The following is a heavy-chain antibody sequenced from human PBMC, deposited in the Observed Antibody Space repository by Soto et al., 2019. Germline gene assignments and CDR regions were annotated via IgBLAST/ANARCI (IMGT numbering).Heavy chain of an antibody. V-gene: IGHV6-1*01. D-gene: IGHD1-26*01. CDR3: ARGDVSSGSYYLHYYYGMDV. Sequence: SQTLSLTCAISGDSVSSNSAALNWIRQSPSRGLEWLGRTYYRSKWYNDYAVSVKSRITINPDTSKNQFSLQLNSVTPEDTAVYYCARGDVSSGSYYLHYYYGMDVWGQGTTVTVSS. J-gene: IGHJ6*02. CDR2: TYYRSKWYN. CDR1: GDSVSSNSAA.